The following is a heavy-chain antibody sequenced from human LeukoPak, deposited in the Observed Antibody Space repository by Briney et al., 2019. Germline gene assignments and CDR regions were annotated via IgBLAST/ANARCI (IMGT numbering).Heavy chain of an antibody. CDR1: GGSISSGGYS. Sequence: PSETLSLTCAVSGGSISSGGYSWSWIRQPPGKGLEWIGYIYHSGSTYYNPSLKSRVTISVDRSKNQLSLKLSSVTAADTAAYYCAREDTAIVNYGMDVWGQGTTVTVSS. D-gene: IGHD5-18*01. V-gene: IGHV4-30-2*01. J-gene: IGHJ6*02. CDR2: IYHSGST. CDR3: AREDTAIVNYGMDV.